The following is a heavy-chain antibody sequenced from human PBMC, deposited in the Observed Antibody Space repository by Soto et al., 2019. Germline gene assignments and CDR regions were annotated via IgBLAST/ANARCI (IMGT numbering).Heavy chain of an antibody. CDR2: IYYSGST. CDR3: ASFRDGFDY. D-gene: IGHD4-17*01. Sequence: KPWETLSLTCTVSGGSISSSSYYWSWIRQPPGKGLEWIGYIYYSGSTNYNPSLKSRVTISVDTSKNQFSLKLSSVTAADTAVYYCASFRDGFDYWGQGTLVTVSS. V-gene: IGHV4-61*01. J-gene: IGHJ4*02. CDR1: GGSISSSSYY.